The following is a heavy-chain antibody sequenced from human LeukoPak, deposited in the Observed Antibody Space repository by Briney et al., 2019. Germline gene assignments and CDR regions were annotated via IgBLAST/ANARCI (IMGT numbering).Heavy chain of an antibody. V-gene: IGHV3-33*06. D-gene: IGHD6-19*01. Sequence: GGSLRLSCAASGFTFSSYGMHWVRQAPGKGLEWVAVIWYDGSNKYYADSVKGRFTISRDNSKNTLYLQMNSLRAEDTAVYYCAKGKIAVAGLGGDYWGQGTLVTVSS. J-gene: IGHJ4*02. CDR1: GFTFSSYG. CDR2: IWYDGSNK. CDR3: AKGKIAVAGLGGDY.